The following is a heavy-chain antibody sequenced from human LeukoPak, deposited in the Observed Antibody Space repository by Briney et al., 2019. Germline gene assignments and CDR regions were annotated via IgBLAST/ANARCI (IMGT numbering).Heavy chain of an antibody. CDR2: IYYSGST. V-gene: IGHV4-39*07. Sequence: SETLSLTCTVSGGSIGSSSYYWGWIRQPPGKGLEWIGSIYYSGSTYYNPSLKSRVTISVDTSKNQFSLKLSSVTAADTAVYYCARAQIVVVISAWYYFDYWGQGTLVTVSS. CDR3: ARAQIVVVISAWYYFDY. CDR1: GGSIGSSSYY. D-gene: IGHD3-22*01. J-gene: IGHJ4*02.